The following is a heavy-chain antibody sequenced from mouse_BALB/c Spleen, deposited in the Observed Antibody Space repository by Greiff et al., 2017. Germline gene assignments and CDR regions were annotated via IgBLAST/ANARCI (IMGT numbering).Heavy chain of an antibody. CDR3: ARNLSTTVVRYYAMDY. D-gene: IGHD1-1*01. J-gene: IGHJ4*01. V-gene: IGHV1S81*02. CDR2: INPSNGRT. CDR1: GYTFTSYW. Sequence: QVQLQQPGAELVKPGASVKLSCKASGYTFTSYWMHWVKQRPGQGLEWIGEINPSNGRTNYNEKFKSKATLTVDKSSSTAYMQLSSLTSEDSAVYYCARNLSTTVVRYYAMDYWGQGTSVTVSS.